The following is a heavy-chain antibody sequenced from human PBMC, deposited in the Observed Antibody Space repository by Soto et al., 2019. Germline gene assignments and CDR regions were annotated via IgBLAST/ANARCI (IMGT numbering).Heavy chain of an antibody. CDR3: ANEALELPSGRDV. J-gene: IGHJ6*01. CDR1: GFTFSTFG. V-gene: IGHV3-30*18. CDR2: ISYDGSNK. Sequence: QVQLVEYGGGVVQPGRSLRLSCAASGFTFSTFGMHWVRQAPGKGLEWVAVISYDGSNKYYADSVKGRFTISRDNSKNALYLQMNSPRAEDKALYYCANEALELPSGRDVW. D-gene: IGHD1-7*01.